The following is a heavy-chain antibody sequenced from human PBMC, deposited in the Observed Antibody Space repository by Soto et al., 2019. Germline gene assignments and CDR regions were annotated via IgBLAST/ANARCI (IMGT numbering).Heavy chain of an antibody. CDR1: GGSISSSSYY. CDR3: ARRYSSSSDY. J-gene: IGHJ4*02. V-gene: IGHV4-39*01. Sequence: PSETLSLTCTVSGGSISSSSYYWGWIRQPPGKGLEWIGSIYYSGSTYYNPSLKSRVTISVDTSKNQFSLKLSSVTAADTAVYYCARRYSSSSDYWGQGTLVTVS. D-gene: IGHD6-13*01. CDR2: IYYSGST.